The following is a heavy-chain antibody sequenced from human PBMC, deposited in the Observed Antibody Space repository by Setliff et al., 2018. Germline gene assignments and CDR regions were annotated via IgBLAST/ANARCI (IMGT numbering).Heavy chain of an antibody. CDR3: ARGVCSGGSCGYYYYYYMDV. J-gene: IGHJ6*03. CDR2: IIPIFGTA. V-gene: IGHV1-69*13. D-gene: IGHD2-15*01. CDR1: GGTFSSYA. Sequence: SVKVSCKASGGTFSSYAISWVRQAPGQGLEWMGGIIPIFGTANYAQKFQGRVTITADESTSTAYMELSSLRSEDTAVYYCARGVCSGGSCGYYYYYYMDVWGKGTTVTAP.